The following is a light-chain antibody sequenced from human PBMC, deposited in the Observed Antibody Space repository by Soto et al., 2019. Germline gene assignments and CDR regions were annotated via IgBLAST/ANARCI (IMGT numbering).Light chain of an antibody. CDR2: AAS. Sequence: DIQMTQSPSSLSASVGDRVTITCRASQSISSYLIWYQQKPGKAPKLLIYAASSLQSGVPSRFSGSGSGTDFTLTISSLQPEDFATYYCQQSYSTPPCTFGQGTKLEIK. CDR1: QSISSY. CDR3: QQSYSTPPCT. J-gene: IGKJ2*02. V-gene: IGKV1-39*01.